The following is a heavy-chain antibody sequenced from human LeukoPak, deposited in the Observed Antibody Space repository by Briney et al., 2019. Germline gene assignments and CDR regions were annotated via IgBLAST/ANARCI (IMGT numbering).Heavy chain of an antibody. D-gene: IGHD4-17*01. CDR2: ISSIGDTI. V-gene: IGHV3-48*03. CDR3: VRFGASTSSFCSYGVWVTFDY. CDR1: GFTFNCFE. Sequence: GSLTLSCAAAGFTFNCFEVNWVRQAPGEVLEWVSQISSIGDTIYYADSVKGRFTISRDNAKNSLYLQMNSLRAEDTTVDYCVRFGASTSSFCSYGVWVTFDYGGQGTLVTVS. J-gene: IGHJ4*02.